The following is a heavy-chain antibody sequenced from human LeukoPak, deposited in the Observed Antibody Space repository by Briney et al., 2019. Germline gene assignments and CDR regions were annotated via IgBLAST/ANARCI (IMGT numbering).Heavy chain of an antibody. CDR3: ARQTGSGLFILP. J-gene: IGHJ4*02. D-gene: IGHD3/OR15-3a*01. V-gene: IGHV4-39*01. CDR2: IYYSGNT. Sequence: SETLSLTCTVSGVSISSSNSYWGWIRQPPGKGLEWIGSIYYSGNTYSNASLKSQVSISIDTSKNQFSLRLTSVTAADTAVYYCARQTGSGLFILPGGQGTLVTVSS. CDR1: GVSISSSNSY.